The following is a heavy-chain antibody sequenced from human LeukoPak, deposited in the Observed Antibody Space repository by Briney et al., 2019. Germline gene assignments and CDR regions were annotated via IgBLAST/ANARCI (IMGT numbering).Heavy chain of an antibody. V-gene: IGHV3-48*04. CDR3: ARDRGSSTMIRGVNHY. CDR2: ISSGSGTI. CDR1: GFTFSTYA. Sequence: GGSLRLSCAASGFTFSTYAMNWVRQAPGKGLEWVSHISSGSGTIYYADSVKGRFTISRDNAKNSLFLQMNSLRAEDTAVYYCARDRGSSTMIRGVNHYWGQGTLVTVSS. J-gene: IGHJ4*02. D-gene: IGHD3-10*01.